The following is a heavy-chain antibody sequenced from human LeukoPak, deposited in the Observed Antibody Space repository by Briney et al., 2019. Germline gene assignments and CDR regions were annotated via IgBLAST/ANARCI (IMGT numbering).Heavy chain of an antibody. V-gene: IGHV3-9*01. D-gene: IGHD2-21*02. J-gene: IGHJ6*02. CDR3: AKVYYSALTAYSYYYYAMDV. CDR2: ITWNSDII. CDR1: GFSFEDYV. Sequence: GGSLRLSCAASGFSFEDYVMHWVRQAPRKGLERVSGITWNSDIIGYADSVKGRFTISRDNAKNSLYLQMNSLRPEDTALYYCAKVYYSALTAYSYYYYAMDVWGQGTTVTVSS.